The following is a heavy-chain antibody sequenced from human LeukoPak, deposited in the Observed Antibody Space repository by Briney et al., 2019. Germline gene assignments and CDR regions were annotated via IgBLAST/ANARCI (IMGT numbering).Heavy chain of an antibody. CDR3: ALLAVASDFDY. CDR2: IASSGTTI. D-gene: IGHD6-19*01. J-gene: IGHJ4*02. CDR1: GFTFSTYT. Sequence: SGGSLRLSCATSGFTFSTYTMNWVRQAPGKGLEWVSNIASSGTTIYYADSVKGRFSISRDNAKSSLYLQMNSLRVEDTAVYYCALLAVASDFDYWGQGALVTVSS. V-gene: IGHV3-48*04.